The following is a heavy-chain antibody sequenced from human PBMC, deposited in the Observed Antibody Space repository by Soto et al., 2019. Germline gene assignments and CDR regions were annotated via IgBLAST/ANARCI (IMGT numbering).Heavy chain of an antibody. V-gene: IGHV3-30*18. J-gene: IGHJ4*02. CDR1: GFTFRNYG. CDR2: ISYDGSDK. Sequence: QVQLVESGGGVVQPGSSLRLSCAASGFTFRNYGMHWVRQAPGKGLEWVAPISYDGSDKYYGDSVKGRFTISRDSSKNTLYLDVSSLRAEDTAVYYCAKVGSYGYGSNSDVEYWGQGTLVTVSS. D-gene: IGHD5-18*01. CDR3: AKVGSYGYGSNSDVEY.